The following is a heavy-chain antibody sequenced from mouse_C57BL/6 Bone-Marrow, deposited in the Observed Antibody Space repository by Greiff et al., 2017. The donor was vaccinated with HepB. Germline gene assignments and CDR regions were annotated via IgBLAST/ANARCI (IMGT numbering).Heavy chain of an antibody. Sequence: VQPQQPGAELVKPGASVKMSRKASGYTFTSYWITWGKQRPGQGLEWIGDIYTGSGSTNYNEKFKSKATLTVDTSSSTAYMQLSSLTSEDSAIYYCARPSITAGTWFAYWGQGTLVTVSA. CDR1: GYTFTSYW. V-gene: IGHV1-55*01. CDR3: ARPSITAGTWFAY. J-gene: IGHJ3*01. CDR2: IYTGSGST. D-gene: IGHD1-1*01.